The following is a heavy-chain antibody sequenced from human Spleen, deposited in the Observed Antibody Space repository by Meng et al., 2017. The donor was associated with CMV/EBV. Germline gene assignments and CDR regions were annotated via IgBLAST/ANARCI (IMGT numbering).Heavy chain of an antibody. Sequence: ASVKVSCKASGYTFSSCDINWVRQATGQGLEWMGWMNPNSGNTGCAQMFQGRITMTRNTAISTAYMEVSSLKFEDTAVFYCARCSSGCPYYYYGMDVWGQGTTVTVSS. CDR2: MNPNSGNT. CDR1: GYTFSSCD. D-gene: IGHD6-19*01. CDR3: ARCSSGCPYYYYGMDV. J-gene: IGHJ6*02. V-gene: IGHV1-8*01.